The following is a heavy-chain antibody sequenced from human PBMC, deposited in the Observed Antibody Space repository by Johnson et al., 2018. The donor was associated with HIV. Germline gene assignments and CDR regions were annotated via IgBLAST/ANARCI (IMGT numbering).Heavy chain of an antibody. CDR1: GFTFSSYG. J-gene: IGHJ3*01. CDR3: QGDSGRHHGNDSFAL. D-gene: IGHD6-19*01. V-gene: IGHV3-30*02. Sequence: QVQLVESGGGVVQPGGSLRLSCAASGFTFSSYGMHWVRQAPGKGLERVAFIRYDGSNKYYEDSVKGRFTISRDNAKNSLYLQMNSLRAEDTALFYCQGDSGRHHGNDSFALWGQVTLVTVSS. CDR2: IRYDGSNK.